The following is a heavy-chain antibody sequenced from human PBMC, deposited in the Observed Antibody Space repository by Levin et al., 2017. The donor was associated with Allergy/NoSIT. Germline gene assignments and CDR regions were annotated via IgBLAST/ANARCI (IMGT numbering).Heavy chain of an antibody. Sequence: GGSLRLSCKASGGTFSSYAISWVRQAPGQGLEWMGGIIPIFGTANYAQKFQGRVTITADKSTSTAYMELSSLRSEDTAVYYCARGSIVVVPAAKGPLAAAGRVTYFDYWGQGTLVTVSS. V-gene: IGHV1-69*06. D-gene: IGHD2-2*01. CDR1: GGTFSSYA. J-gene: IGHJ4*02. CDR2: IIPIFGTA. CDR3: ARGSIVVVPAAKGPLAAAGRVTYFDY.